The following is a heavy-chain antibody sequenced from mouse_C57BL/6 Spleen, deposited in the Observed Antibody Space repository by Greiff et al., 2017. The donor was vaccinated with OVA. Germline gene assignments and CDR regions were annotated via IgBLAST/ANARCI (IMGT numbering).Heavy chain of an antibody. CDR1: GYTFTSYW. CDR3: ARGRDGVSMDY. D-gene: IGHD3-3*01. CDR2: IHPNSGST. J-gene: IGHJ4*01. Sequence: QVQLKQSGAELVKPGASVKLSCKASGYTFTSYWMHWVKQRPGQGLEWIGMIHPNSGSTNYNEKFKSKATLTVDKSSSTAYMQLSSLTSEDSAVYYCARGRDGVSMDYWGQGTSVTVSS. V-gene: IGHV1-64*01.